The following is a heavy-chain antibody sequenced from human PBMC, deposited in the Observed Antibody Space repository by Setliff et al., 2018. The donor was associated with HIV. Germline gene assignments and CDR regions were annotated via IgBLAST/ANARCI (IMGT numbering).Heavy chain of an antibody. CDR1: GYTFSTYG. CDR2: ISTYNDNT. CDR3: ARDKSDIVGEVWLDP. Sequence: ASVKVSCKASGYTFSTYGINWVRQVPGQGLEWMGWISTYNDNTNYAQKLQGRVTMTTDTSTSTVYMELSSLKSEDTAVYNCARDKSDIVGEVWLDPWGQGTLVTVSS. J-gene: IGHJ5*02. D-gene: IGHD2-21*01. V-gene: IGHV1-18*01.